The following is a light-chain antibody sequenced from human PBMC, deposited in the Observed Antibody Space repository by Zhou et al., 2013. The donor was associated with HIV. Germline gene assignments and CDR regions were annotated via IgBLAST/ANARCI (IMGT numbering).Light chain of an antibody. Sequence: EIVLTQSPATLSVLPGERATLSCRAGQSLNGHLAWYQQKPGQALRLLIFGASTRAPGIPARFSGSGSGTEFTLTITTMQSEDFAIYYCQQYNNWPYTFGLGTKLEIK. CDR3: QQYNNWPYT. V-gene: IGKV3-15*01. CDR1: QSLNGH. J-gene: IGKJ2*01. CDR2: GAS.